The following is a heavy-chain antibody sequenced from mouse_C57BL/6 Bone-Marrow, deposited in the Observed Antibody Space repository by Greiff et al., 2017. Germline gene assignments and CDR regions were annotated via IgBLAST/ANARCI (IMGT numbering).Heavy chain of an antibody. D-gene: IGHD1-1*01. CDR1: GYTFTDYN. CDR2: INTNNGGT. Sequence: EVKLEESGPELVKPGASVKMSCKASGYTFTDYNMHWVKQSHGKSLEWIGFINTNNGGTSYNQKFKGKATLTVNNSSSTADMELRSLTSGDSAVYYWARAINYGSFDAMDYWGQGTSVTVSS. CDR3: ARAINYGSFDAMDY. J-gene: IGHJ4*01. V-gene: IGHV1-22*01.